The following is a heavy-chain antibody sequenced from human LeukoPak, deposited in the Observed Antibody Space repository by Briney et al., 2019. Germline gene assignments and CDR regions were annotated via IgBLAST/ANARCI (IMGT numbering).Heavy chain of an antibody. V-gene: IGHV4-39*01. J-gene: IGHJ3*02. CDR1: GGSITSSSYY. CDR2: IYYSGTT. D-gene: IGHD3-10*01. CDR3: ARGGLVRGTLNSLIAFDI. Sequence: SETLSLTCTVSGGSITSSSYYWGWIRQPPGKGLEWIGSIYYSGTTHYNPSLKSRVTISTDTSKNQFSLQLTSVTPEDTALYYCARGGLVRGTLNSLIAFDIWGLGIMVTVSS.